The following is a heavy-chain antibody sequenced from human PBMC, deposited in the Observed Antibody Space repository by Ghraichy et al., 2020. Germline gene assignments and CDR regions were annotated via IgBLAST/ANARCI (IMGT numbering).Heavy chain of an antibody. V-gene: IGHV3-7*01. J-gene: IGHJ5*02. CDR2: IKVDGSEK. D-gene: IGHD3-16*01. CDR1: GLTFSSYW. CDR3: AKTKYDFWGSYPLGS. Sequence: RGSLRLSCAASGLTFSSYWMSWVRQAPGKGLEWVANIKVDGSEKYYVDSVKGRFTISRDNAKNSLYLQMNSLRAEDTAVYYCAKTKYDFWGSYPLGSWGRGTLVTVSS.